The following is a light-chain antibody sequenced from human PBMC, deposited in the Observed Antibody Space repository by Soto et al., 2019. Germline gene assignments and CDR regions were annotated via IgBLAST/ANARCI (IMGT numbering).Light chain of an antibody. CDR2: NHN. Sequence: QSVLTQPPSASGTPGQRVTISCSGRSSNIGSNPVNWYQQLPGTAPKLLIYNHNQRPSGVPDRLSGSKSGTSASLVISGLQSEDEADYYCATWDDSLHGHVFGTGTKVTVL. CDR1: SSNIGSNP. CDR3: ATWDDSLHGHV. V-gene: IGLV1-44*01. J-gene: IGLJ1*01.